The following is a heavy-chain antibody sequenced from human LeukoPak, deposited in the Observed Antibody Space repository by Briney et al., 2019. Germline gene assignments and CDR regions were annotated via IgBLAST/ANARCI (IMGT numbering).Heavy chain of an antibody. CDR3: ARDPYYDSSGYCYPADY. V-gene: IGHV1-46*01. J-gene: IGHJ4*02. Sequence: GASVKVSCKASGYTFTSYYMHWVRQAPGQGLEWMGIINPSGGSTSYAQKFQGRVTMSRDTSTSTVYMELSSLRSEDTAVYYCARDPYYDSSGYCYPADYWGQGTLVTVSS. CDR2: INPSGGST. D-gene: IGHD3-22*01. CDR1: GYTFTSYY.